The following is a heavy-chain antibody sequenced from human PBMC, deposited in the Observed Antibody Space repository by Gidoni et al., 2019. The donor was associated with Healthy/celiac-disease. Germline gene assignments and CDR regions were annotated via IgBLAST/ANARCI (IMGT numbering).Heavy chain of an antibody. V-gene: IGHV4-34*01. CDR3: ARGCSGGSCYLRGLDY. J-gene: IGHJ4*02. Sequence: QVQLQQWGAGLLKPSETLSLTCAVYGGSFSGYYWSWIRQPPGKGLEWIVEINHSGSTNYNPSLKSRVTISVDTSKNQFSLKLSSVTAADTAVYYCARGCSGGSCYLRGLDYWGQGTLVTVSS. CDR2: INHSGST. D-gene: IGHD2-15*01. CDR1: GGSFSGYY.